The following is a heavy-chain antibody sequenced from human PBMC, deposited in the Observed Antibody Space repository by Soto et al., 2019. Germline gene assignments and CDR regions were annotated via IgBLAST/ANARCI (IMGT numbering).Heavy chain of an antibody. Sequence: SETLSLTCTVSGGSISSSSYYWGWIRQPPGKGLEWIGSIYYSGYTYYNPSLKSRVTISVDTSKNQFSLKLTSVTAADTAVYYCARRYGGNFDYWGQGTLVTSPQ. CDR3: ARRYGGNFDY. V-gene: IGHV4-39*07. J-gene: IGHJ4*02. D-gene: IGHD1-26*01. CDR2: IYYSGYT. CDR1: GGSISSSSYY.